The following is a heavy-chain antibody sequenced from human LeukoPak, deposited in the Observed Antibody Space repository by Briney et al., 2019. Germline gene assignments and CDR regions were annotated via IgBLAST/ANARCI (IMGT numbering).Heavy chain of an antibody. CDR2: IYYSGST. J-gene: IGHJ4*02. D-gene: IGHD3-3*01. CDR1: GGSISSGDYY. CDR3: ARANYDFWSGLAALFDY. V-gene: IGHV4-30-4*08. Sequence: TSSETLSLTCTVSGGSISSGDYYWSWIRQPPGKGLEWIGYIYYSGSTYYNPSLKSRVTISVDTSKNQFSLKLSSVTAADTAAYYCARANYDFWSGLAALFDYWGQGTLVTVSS.